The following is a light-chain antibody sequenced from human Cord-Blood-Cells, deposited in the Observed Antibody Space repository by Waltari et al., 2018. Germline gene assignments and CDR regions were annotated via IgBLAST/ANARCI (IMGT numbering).Light chain of an antibody. V-gene: IGLV2-14*01. CDR2: DVS. J-gene: IGLJ3*02. CDR3: SSYTSSSTWV. CDR1: SSDVGGYNY. Sequence: QSALTQPASVSGSPGQSITISCTGTSSDVGGYNYVSWYQKHPGKAPKLMSYDVSKRPSGVSNRFSGSKSGNTASLTISGLQAEDEADYYCSSYTSSSTWVFGGGTKLTVL.